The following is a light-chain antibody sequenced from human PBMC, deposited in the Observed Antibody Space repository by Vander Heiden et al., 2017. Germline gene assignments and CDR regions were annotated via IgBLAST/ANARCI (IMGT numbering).Light chain of an antibody. CDR3: QQYNNWPPI. Sequence: EILMTQSPATLSVSPGERATLPCRASQSVSSNLAWYQQKPGQAPRLLIYGASTRATGIPARFSGSGSGTEFNLTISSLQSEDFAVYYCQQYNNWPPIFGGGTKVEIK. CDR1: QSVSSN. V-gene: IGKV3-15*01. J-gene: IGKJ4*01. CDR2: GAS.